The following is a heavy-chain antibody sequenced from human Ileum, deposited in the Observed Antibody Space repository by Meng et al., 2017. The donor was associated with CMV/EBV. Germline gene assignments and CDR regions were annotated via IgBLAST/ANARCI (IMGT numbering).Heavy chain of an antibody. J-gene: IGHJ4*02. D-gene: IGHD2-2*01. Sequence: AYGFTFRSDAMGWVHEAPGKGEEWVAAISNSGDKDYANTVKGSVTITRDNSLNALYLQLNTLRAEDTAVYYCARSENCSSTSCLEVHWGLGTLVTVSS. CDR3: ARSENCSSTSCLEVH. CDR2: ISNSGDK. V-gene: IGHV3-23*01. CDR1: GFTFRSDA.